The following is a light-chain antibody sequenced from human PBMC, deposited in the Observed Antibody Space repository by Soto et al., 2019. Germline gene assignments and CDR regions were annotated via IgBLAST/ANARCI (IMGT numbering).Light chain of an antibody. CDR2: DVS. Sequence: SALTQPASVSGSPGQSITISCTGTSSDVGGYNYVSWYQQHPGKAPKLMIYDVSNRPSGVSNRFSGSKSGNTASLTISGLQAEDEADYYCRSYTSSSTLVFGGGTQLTVL. CDR3: RSYTSSSTLV. J-gene: IGLJ2*01. CDR1: SSDVGGYNY. V-gene: IGLV2-14*01.